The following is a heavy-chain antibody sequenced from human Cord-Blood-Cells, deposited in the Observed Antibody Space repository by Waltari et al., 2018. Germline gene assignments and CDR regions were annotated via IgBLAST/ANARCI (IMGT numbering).Heavy chain of an antibody. Sequence: EVQLVESGGGLVKPGGSLRLSCAASGCTFSSYSMNWVRQAPGNGLEWVSSISSSSSYIYYADAVKGRFTISRDNAKNSLYLRMNSLRAEDTAVYYCASTIYSGYFDYWGQGTLVTVSS. D-gene: IGHD1-26*01. CDR1: GCTFSSYS. J-gene: IGHJ4*02. CDR2: ISSSSSYI. V-gene: IGHV3-21*01. CDR3: ASTIYSGYFDY.